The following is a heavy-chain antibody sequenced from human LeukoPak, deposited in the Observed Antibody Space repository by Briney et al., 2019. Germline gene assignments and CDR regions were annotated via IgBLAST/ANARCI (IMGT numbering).Heavy chain of an antibody. CDR2: IYYSGST. Sequence: SETLSLTCTVSGGSISSYYWSWIRQPPGKGLEWIGYIYYSGSTNYNPSLKSRVTISVDTSKNQFSLKLSSVTAADTAVYYCARRPYSGPGTIFGVVRAFDIWGQGTMVTVSS. J-gene: IGHJ3*02. CDR3: ARRPYSGPGTIFGVVRAFDI. V-gene: IGHV4-59*12. CDR1: GGSISSYY. D-gene: IGHD3-3*01.